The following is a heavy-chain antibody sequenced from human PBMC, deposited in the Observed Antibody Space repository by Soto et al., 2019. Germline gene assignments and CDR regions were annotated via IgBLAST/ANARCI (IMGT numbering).Heavy chain of an antibody. J-gene: IGHJ4*02. CDR1: GFTFSSYA. Sequence: EVQLLESGGGLVRPGGSLRLSCAASGFTFSSYAMSWVRQAPGKGLEWVSTISGSDGRTYSTDSVKGRFTISRDNSRNTAYPQMNSLRVEDTAVYYCAKGVSQYTPLALFDYWGRGTLVTVSS. D-gene: IGHD5-18*01. CDR3: AKGVSQYTPLALFDY. V-gene: IGHV3-23*01. CDR2: ISGSDGRT.